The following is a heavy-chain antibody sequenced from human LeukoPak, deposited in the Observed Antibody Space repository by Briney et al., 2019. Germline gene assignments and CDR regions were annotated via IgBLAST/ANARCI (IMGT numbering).Heavy chain of an antibody. Sequence: PGGSLRLSWAASGXTFSSFWMSWVRQAPGKGLEWVAHIKEDGSMLSYVDSVKGRFTISRDNAKNSVYLQMNSLRAEDTAVYYCARVVTWFDPWGQGSLVTVSS. J-gene: IGHJ5*02. V-gene: IGHV3-7*04. CDR2: IKEDGSML. CDR3: ARVVTWFDP. CDR1: GXTFSSFW.